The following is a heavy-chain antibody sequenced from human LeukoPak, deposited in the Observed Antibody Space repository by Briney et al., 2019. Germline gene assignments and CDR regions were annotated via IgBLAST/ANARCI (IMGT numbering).Heavy chain of an antibody. CDR1: GFTFSPYA. J-gene: IGHJ4*02. CDR3: SKGLATTGTTHTAAGY. Sequence: PGGSLRLSCTVSGFTFSPYAMSWVRQAPGKGLEWVSSISTSGGNTYYADSVKGRFTISRDNSKNTLYLQMNSLRAEDSAVYYCSKGLATTGTTHTAAGYWGQGTLVTVSS. CDR2: ISTSGGNT. D-gene: IGHD1-1*01. V-gene: IGHV3-23*01.